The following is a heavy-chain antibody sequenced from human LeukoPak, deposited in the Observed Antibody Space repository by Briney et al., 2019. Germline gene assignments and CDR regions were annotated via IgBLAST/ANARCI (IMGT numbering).Heavy chain of an antibody. CDR3: ARDLTGAVFDF. Sequence: GGSLRLSCSASGFTFSNHWMHWVRQAPGKGLVCVSRITSDGSSTSYADSVRGRFTISRDNAKNTVYLQMNSLRAEDTAVYYCARDLTGAVFDFWGQGTLVTVSS. V-gene: IGHV3-74*01. CDR2: ITSDGSST. J-gene: IGHJ4*02. D-gene: IGHD1-26*01. CDR1: GFTFSNHW.